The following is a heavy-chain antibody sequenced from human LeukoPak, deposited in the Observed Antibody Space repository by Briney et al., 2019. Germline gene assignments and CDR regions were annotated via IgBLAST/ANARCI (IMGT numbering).Heavy chain of an antibody. D-gene: IGHD6-19*01. Sequence: GGSLRLSCAASGFTVSNNYMSWVRQAPGEGLEWFSVIYSGGNTYLTDSVKGRFTISRDSSKNTLYLQMNSLRAEDTAVYYCATMGTSCWSFDAWGQGTLVTVSS. CDR1: GFTVSNNY. V-gene: IGHV3-53*01. J-gene: IGHJ5*02. CDR2: IYSGGNT. CDR3: ATMGTSCWSFDA.